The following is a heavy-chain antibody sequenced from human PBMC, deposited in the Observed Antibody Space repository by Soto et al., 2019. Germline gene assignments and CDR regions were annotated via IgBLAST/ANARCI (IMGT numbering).Heavy chain of an antibody. D-gene: IGHD3-16*01. CDR3: ARGSVGHVYSYDLGV. V-gene: IGHV3-23*01. CDR1: GFTFSSYG. CDR2: ISGSDGST. Sequence: GGSLRLSCAASGFTFSSYGMSWVRQPPGKGLGWVSAISGSDGSTYYADSVKGRFTISRDNPKNTLYLQMNSLRAEDTAVYYCARGSVGHVYSYDLGVWGQGTTVTVSS. J-gene: IGHJ6*02.